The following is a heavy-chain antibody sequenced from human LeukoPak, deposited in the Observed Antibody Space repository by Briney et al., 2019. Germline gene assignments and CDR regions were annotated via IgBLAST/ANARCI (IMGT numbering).Heavy chain of an antibody. V-gene: IGHV1-46*01. J-gene: IGHJ3*02. CDR1: GYTFTIYY. D-gene: IGHD3-22*01. CDR2: SNPSGGST. Sequence: ASVKLSFKASGYTFTIYYMHWVRHAPGQGLEWMGISNPSGGSTSYAQKFQGRVQIPPHTPTSTVYMELRSLRSEDTAVYHCARDAYPPPDPYYYARSGRGAFDIWGQGKMVTVSX. CDR3: ARDAYPPPDPYYYARSGRGAFDI.